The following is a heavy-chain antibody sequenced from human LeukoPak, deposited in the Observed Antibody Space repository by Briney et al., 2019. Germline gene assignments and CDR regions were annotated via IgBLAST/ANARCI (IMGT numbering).Heavy chain of an antibody. J-gene: IGHJ4*02. Sequence: ASVKVSCKACGYTFTSYYMKGVRQARGQGGEGMGGMNHNRGNKVCAQKLEGRVTITSNTSTSTAYMELSSLRSEDTAVYYCATGEYSSSSWGQGTLVTVSS. CDR2: MNHNRGNK. D-gene: IGHD6-6*01. V-gene: IGHV1-8*03. CDR3: ATGEYSSSS. CDR1: GYTFTSYY.